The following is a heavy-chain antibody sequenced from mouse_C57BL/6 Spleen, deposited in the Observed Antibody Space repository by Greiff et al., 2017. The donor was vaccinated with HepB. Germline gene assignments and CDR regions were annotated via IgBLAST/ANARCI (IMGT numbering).Heavy chain of an antibody. J-gene: IGHJ4*01. CDR3: TRNYAMDY. CDR2: IDPETGGT. CDR1: GYTFTDYE. V-gene: IGHV1-15*01. Sequence: QVQLKQSGAELVRPGASVTLSCKASGYTFTDYEMHWVKQTPVHGLEWIGAIDPETGGTAYNQKFKGKAILTADKSSSTAYMELRSLTSEDSAGYYCTRNYAMDYWGQGTSVTVSS.